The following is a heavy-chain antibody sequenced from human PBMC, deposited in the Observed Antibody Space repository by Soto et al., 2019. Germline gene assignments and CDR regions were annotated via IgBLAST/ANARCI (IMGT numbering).Heavy chain of an antibody. J-gene: IGHJ4*02. CDR2: MSYDGTTK. D-gene: IGHD3-10*01. CDR3: AREVLWSRYFDY. CDR1: GFIFSTYV. V-gene: IGHV3-30-3*01. Sequence: QVQLVESGGGVVQPGRSLRLSCAASGFIFSTYVMYWVRQAPGKGLEWVAFMSYDGTTKSYADSVKGRFTISRDNSQNTLYLQMISLRPEDTGVYYCAREVLWSRYFDYWGQGTLVTVSS.